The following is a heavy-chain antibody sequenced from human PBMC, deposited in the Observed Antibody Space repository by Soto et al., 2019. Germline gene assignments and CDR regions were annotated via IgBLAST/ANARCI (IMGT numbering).Heavy chain of an antibody. CDR3: ARVAYSNGWIFDY. CDR1: GGSISSGDYY. J-gene: IGHJ4*01. CDR2: IKQDGSEK. D-gene: IGHD6-19*01. V-gene: IGHV3-7*01. Sequence: PSETLSLTCTVSGGSISSGDYYWSWVRQAPGKGLEWVANIKQDGSEKYYVDSVEGRFTLSRENAKNSLYLQMNSLRAEDTAMYFCARVAYSNGWIFDYWGRGTLVTVSS.